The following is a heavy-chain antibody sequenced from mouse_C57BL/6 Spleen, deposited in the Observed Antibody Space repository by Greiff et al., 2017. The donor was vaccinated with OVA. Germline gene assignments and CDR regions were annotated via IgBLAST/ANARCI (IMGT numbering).Heavy chain of an antibody. J-gene: IGHJ3*01. CDR3: ARSSNSFAY. CDR1: GYSFTGYF. D-gene: IGHD2-5*01. V-gene: IGHV1-20*01. CDR2: INPYNGDT. Sequence: EVKLMESGPELVKPGDSVKISCKASGYSFTGYFMNWVMQSHGKSLEWIGRINPYNGDTFYNQKFKGKATLTVDKSSSTAHMELRSLTSEDSAVYYCARSSNSFAYWGQGTLVTVSA.